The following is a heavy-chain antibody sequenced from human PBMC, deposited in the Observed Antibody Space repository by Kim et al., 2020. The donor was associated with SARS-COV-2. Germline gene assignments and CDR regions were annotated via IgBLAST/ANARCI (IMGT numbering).Heavy chain of an antibody. Sequence: GGSLRLSCAASGFTFSTYTMNWVRQAPGKGLEWVSSISSSSSYIYYADSVKGRFTISRDNAKNSLYLQMNSLRAEDTAVYYCATDGLWGGMDVWGQGTTGTVSS. V-gene: IGHV3-21*04. CDR1: GFTFSTYT. D-gene: IGHD3-16*01. J-gene: IGHJ6*02. CDR2: ISSSSSYI. CDR3: ATDGLWGGMDV.